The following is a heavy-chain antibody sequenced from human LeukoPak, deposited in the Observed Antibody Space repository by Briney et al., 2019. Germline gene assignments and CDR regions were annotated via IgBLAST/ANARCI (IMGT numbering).Heavy chain of an antibody. Sequence: SETLSLTCTVSGGSISSYYWSWIRQPPGKGLEWIGYIYYSGSTNYNPSLKSRVTISVDTSKNQFSLKLSSVTAADTAVYYCARFHPARAAVDYWGQGTLVTVSS. CDR3: ARFHPARAAVDY. V-gene: IGHV4-59*01. CDR2: IYYSGST. J-gene: IGHJ4*02. CDR1: GGSISSYY. D-gene: IGHD6-13*01.